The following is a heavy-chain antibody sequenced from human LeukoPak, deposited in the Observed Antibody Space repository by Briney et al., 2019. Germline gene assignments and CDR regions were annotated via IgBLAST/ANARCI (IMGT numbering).Heavy chain of an antibody. Sequence: ASVKVSCKASGYTFTGYYMHWVRQAPGQGLEWMGWINPNSGGSNYARKFRGRVIMTMDTSITTAFLDFSSLRSDDTAIYYCARDKTSLYNGNYAFWGQGTLVTVSS. CDR1: GYTFTGYY. J-gene: IGHJ4*02. CDR2: INPNSGGS. V-gene: IGHV1-2*02. CDR3: ARDKTSLYNGNYAF. D-gene: IGHD5-12*01.